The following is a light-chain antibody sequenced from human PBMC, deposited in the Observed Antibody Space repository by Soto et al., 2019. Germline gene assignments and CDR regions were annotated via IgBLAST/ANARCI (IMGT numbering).Light chain of an antibody. J-gene: IGKJ1*01. Sequence: EIVMTQSPATLSVSPGERATLSCRASQRVSSSQLAWYQQRPGQAPRLLIYGTSTRATGIADRFSGSGSGTDFTLTITRLEPEDFAVYYCQQYGSSPQTFGQGTKVDIK. CDR2: GTS. CDR1: QRVSSSQ. V-gene: IGKV3-20*01. CDR3: QQYGSSPQT.